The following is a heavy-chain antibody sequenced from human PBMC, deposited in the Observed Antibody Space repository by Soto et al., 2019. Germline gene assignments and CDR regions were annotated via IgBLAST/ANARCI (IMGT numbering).Heavy chain of an antibody. J-gene: IGHJ4*02. Sequence: SETLSLTCAVYGGSFSGYYWSWIRQPPGKGLEWIGEINHSGSTNYNPSLKSRVTISVDTSKNQFSLKLSSVTAADTAVYYCARVEWRTGYCSSTSCSHWYFDYWGQGTLVTVSS. CDR3: ARVEWRTGYCSSTSCSHWYFDY. V-gene: IGHV4-34*01. CDR2: INHSGST. CDR1: GGSFSGYY. D-gene: IGHD2-2*01.